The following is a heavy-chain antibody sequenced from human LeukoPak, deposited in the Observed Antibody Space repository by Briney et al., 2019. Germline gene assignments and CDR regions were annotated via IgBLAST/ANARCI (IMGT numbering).Heavy chain of an antibody. CDR1: GFTFGSYM. Sequence: GGSLRLSCAASGFTFGSYMMTWVRQAPGRGPEWVSTISSNGGSTYYADSVKGRFTISRDNSKNTLYLQMNSLRAEDTAVYSCAKASLRYFDWFSDYWGQGTLVTVSS. CDR3: AKASLRYFDWFSDY. V-gene: IGHV3-23*01. J-gene: IGHJ4*02. D-gene: IGHD3-9*01. CDR2: ISSNGGST.